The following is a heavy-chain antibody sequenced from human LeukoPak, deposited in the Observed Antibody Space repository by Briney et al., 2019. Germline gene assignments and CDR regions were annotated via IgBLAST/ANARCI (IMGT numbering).Heavy chain of an antibody. Sequence: PGGSLRLSCAASGFTFSIYSMNWVHQAPGKGLEWVSFISGSSSSTFYADSVKGRFTVSRDNAKNTLYLQMNSLRDEDTAVYYCARNPGGIGDYWGQGTLVTVSS. CDR3: ARNPGGIGDY. V-gene: IGHV3-48*02. CDR1: GFTFSIYS. CDR2: ISGSSSST. D-gene: IGHD4-23*01. J-gene: IGHJ4*02.